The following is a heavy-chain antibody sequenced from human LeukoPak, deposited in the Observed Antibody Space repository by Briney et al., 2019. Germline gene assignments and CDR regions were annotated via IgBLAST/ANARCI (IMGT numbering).Heavy chain of an antibody. J-gene: IGHJ6*02. V-gene: IGHV4-59*01. CDR1: GGSISSYY. CDR3: ALIGGNYYYGMDV. CDR2: IYYSGST. D-gene: IGHD3-3*01. Sequence: SETLSLTRTVSGGSISSYYWSWIRQPPGKGLEWIGYIYYSGSTNYNPSLKSRVTISVDTSKNQFSLKLSSVTAADTAVYYCALIGGNYYYGMDVWGQGTTVTVSS.